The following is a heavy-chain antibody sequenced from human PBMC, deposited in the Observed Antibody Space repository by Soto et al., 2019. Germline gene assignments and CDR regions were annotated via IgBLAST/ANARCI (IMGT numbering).Heavy chain of an antibody. J-gene: IGHJ4*02. CDR2: IWYDGSNK. V-gene: IGHV3-33*01. CDR3: ARERRTMVRGVFVY. CDR1: GFTFSSYG. Sequence: QVQLVESGGGVVQPGRSLRLSCAASGFTFSSYGMHWVRQAPGKGLEWVAVIWYDGSNKYYADSVKGRFTISRDNSKNPLYLQRNSLRAEDTAVYYCARERRTMVRGVFVYWGQGTLVTVSS. D-gene: IGHD3-10*01.